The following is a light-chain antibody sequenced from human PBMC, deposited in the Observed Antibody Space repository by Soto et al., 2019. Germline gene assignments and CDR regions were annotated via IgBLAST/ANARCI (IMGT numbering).Light chain of an antibody. CDR3: CSYAGSSTHVV. Sequence: ALTQPASVSGSPGQSITISCTGTSSDVGSYNLVSWYQQHPGKAPKLMIYEGSKRPSGVSNRFSGSKSGNTASLTISGLQAEDEADYYCCSYAGSSTHVVFGGGTKLTVL. CDR2: EGS. J-gene: IGLJ2*01. V-gene: IGLV2-23*01. CDR1: SSDVGSYNL.